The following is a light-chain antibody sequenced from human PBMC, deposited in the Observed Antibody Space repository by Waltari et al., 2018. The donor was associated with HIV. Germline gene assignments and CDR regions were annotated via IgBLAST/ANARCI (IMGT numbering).Light chain of an antibody. V-gene: IGKV3-20*01. J-gene: IGKJ4*01. CDR3: QQYNSSPLT. CDR1: QRLSR. CDR2: DTS. Sequence: VVLTQSPGALSLSPVVTSTLSCSARQRLSRLAWYQHKPGQAPRLVIYDTSIRATGIPDRFSGDGSRTDFTLTISRLEPEDFAVYYCQQYNSSPLTFGGGTKVEIK.